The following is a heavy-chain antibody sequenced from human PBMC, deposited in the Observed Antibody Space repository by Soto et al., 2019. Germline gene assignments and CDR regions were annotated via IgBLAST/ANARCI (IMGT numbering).Heavy chain of an antibody. CDR1: GGSMSSYY. J-gene: IGHJ4*02. D-gene: IGHD6-19*01. V-gene: IGHV4-59*01. CDR2: IYSSGST. CDR3: ARAHTSGWYVIDY. Sequence: SETLSLTCTVSGGSMSSYYWSWIRQPPGKGLEWIGYIYSSGSTNYNPSLRSRVTMSVDASKNQFSLKLSSVTAADTAVFYCARAHTSGWYVIDYWGQGTLVTISS.